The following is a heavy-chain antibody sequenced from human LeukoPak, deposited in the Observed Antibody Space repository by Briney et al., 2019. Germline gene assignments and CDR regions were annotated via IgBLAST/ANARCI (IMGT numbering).Heavy chain of an antibody. CDR1: GFTFDDYA. D-gene: IGHD3-22*01. CDR3: AKDIGSYYDSSGHLDY. V-gene: IGHV3-9*01. J-gene: IGHJ4*02. Sequence: GGSLRLSCAASGFTFDDYAMHWVRQAPGKGLEWVSVISWNGGSIGYADSVKGRFTISRDNAKKSLYLQMTSLRVEDTAFYYCAKDIGSYYDSSGHLDYWGQGTLVTVSS. CDR2: ISWNGGSI.